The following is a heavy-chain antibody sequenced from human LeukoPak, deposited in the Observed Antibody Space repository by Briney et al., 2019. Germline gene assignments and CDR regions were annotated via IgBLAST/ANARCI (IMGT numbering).Heavy chain of an antibody. D-gene: IGHD3-22*01. Sequence: SVKVSCKASGGTFSSYAISWVRQAPGQGLEWMGGIIPIFGTANYAQKFQGRVTITADESTSTAYMELSGLRSEDTAVYYCARARPPAPDYYDSSGYSAPNYFDYWGQGTLVTVSS. V-gene: IGHV1-69*01. CDR3: ARARPPAPDYYDSSGYSAPNYFDY. J-gene: IGHJ4*02. CDR2: IIPIFGTA. CDR1: GGTFSSYA.